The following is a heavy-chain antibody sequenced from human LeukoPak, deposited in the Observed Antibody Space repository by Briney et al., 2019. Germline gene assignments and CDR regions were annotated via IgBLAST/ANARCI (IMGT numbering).Heavy chain of an antibody. CDR2: IYYSGST. CDR1: GGSISSSSYY. D-gene: IGHD6-13*01. V-gene: IGHV4-39*07. J-gene: IGHJ4*02. Sequence: SETLSLTCTVSGGSISSSSYYWGWIRQPPGKGLEWIGSIYYSGSTYYNPSLKSRVTISVDTSKNQFSLKLSSVTAADTAVYYCASLSSSSWPYYFDYWGQGTLVTVSS. CDR3: ASLSSSSWPYYFDY.